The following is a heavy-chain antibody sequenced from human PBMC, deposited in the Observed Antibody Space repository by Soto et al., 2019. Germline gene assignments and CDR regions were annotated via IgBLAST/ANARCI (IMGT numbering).Heavy chain of an antibody. CDR2: INPNSGGT. CDR1: GYTFTAYY. CDR3: ARGYDSSGYQRLYGY. J-gene: IGHJ4*02. D-gene: IGHD3-22*01. Sequence: ASVKVSCKASGYTFTAYYIHWVRQAPGQGLEWMGWINPNSGGTNFAQIFQGRVTMTRDTSIGTAYVELSRLRSDDTAVYYCARGYDSSGYQRLYGYWGQGTLVTV. V-gene: IGHV1-2*02.